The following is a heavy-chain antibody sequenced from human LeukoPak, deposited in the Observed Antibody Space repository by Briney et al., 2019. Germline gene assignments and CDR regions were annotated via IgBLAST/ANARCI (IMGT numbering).Heavy chain of an antibody. CDR3: ARDRVRIASYYFDS. CDR2: ISYDGRDK. Sequence: GGSLRLSCTASGFTFGDYAIHWVRQAPGRGLEWVAVISYDGRDKHHVDSVKGRFIISRDNSKNTLYLQMNSLRAEDTAVYYCARDRVRIASYYFDSWGQGTLVTVSS. V-gene: IGHV3-30*04. J-gene: IGHJ4*02. D-gene: IGHD6-13*01. CDR1: GFTFGDYA.